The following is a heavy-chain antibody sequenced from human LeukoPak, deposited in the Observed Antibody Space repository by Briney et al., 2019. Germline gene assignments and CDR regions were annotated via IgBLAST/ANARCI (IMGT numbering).Heavy chain of an antibody. Sequence: GGSLRLSCVGSGFTFSTSAMNWVRQAPGKGLEWVSYISSSSSTIYYADSVKGRFTISRDNAKNSLYLQMNSLRDEDTAVYYCAREVVVAATDWFDPWGQGTLVTVSS. J-gene: IGHJ5*02. D-gene: IGHD2-15*01. CDR2: ISSSSSTI. CDR1: GFTFSTSA. V-gene: IGHV3-48*02. CDR3: AREVVVAATDWFDP.